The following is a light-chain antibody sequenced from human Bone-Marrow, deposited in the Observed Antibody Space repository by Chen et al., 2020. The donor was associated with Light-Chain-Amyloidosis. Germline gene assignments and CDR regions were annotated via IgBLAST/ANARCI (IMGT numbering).Light chain of an antibody. CDR2: GSS. Sequence: EIVLTQSPGTLSLSLGEGANLSCRASQTISSNYLTWYQQKCGQAPRLLIYGSSSRATGIPDRFTGSGSGTDCTLTINRLEPEDFAMYDGQQYGTSQLTCGGGTKVEIK. V-gene: IGKV3-20*01. J-gene: IGKJ4*01. CDR1: QTISSNY. CDR3: QQYGTSQLT.